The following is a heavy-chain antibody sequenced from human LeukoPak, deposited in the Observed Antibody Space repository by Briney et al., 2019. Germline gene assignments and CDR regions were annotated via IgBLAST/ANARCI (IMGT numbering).Heavy chain of an antibody. V-gene: IGHV3-53*04. CDR1: GFTVSSNY. D-gene: IGHD2-8*01. CDR2: IYSGGRT. Sequence: GRCLRLSCAASGFTVSSNYMSWVRQAPGKGLEWVSVIYSGGRTYYADSVKGRFTISRHNSKNTLYLQMNSLRAEDTAVYYCARGFHNGWFDPWGQGTLVTVFS. J-gene: IGHJ5*02. CDR3: ARGFHNGWFDP.